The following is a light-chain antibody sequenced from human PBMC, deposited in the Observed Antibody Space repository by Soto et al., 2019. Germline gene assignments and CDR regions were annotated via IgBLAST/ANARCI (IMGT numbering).Light chain of an antibody. V-gene: IGKV3-11*01. J-gene: IGKJ1*01. Sequence: EIVLTQSPATLSLSPGERATLSCRASQSVSTSLAWYQQKPGQAPRLLIYDASNRATGIPARFSGSGSGTDFRLTVSSLKPEDFALYYCQQRSNWPWTFGQGTKVEIK. CDR1: QSVSTS. CDR2: DAS. CDR3: QQRSNWPWT.